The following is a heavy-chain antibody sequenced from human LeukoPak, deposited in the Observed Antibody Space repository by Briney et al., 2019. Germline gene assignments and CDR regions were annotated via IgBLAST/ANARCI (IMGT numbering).Heavy chain of an antibody. V-gene: IGHV3-48*03. D-gene: IGHD3-22*01. Sequence: GGSLRLSCAASGFTFSFHEMNWVRQAPGKGLEWVSYISSTGNSIYYADSVKGRFTISRDNAKNSLYLQMNSLRGEDTAVYSCARASYDSSGYYRIDIWGQGTMVTVSS. CDR3: ARASYDSSGYYRIDI. CDR1: GFTFSFHE. J-gene: IGHJ3*02. CDR2: ISSTGNSI.